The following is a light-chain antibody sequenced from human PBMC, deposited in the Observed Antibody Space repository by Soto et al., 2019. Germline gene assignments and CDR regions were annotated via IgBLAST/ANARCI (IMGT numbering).Light chain of an antibody. Sequence: EIVMTQSPATLSVSPVERATLACRASQSVSGNLAWYQQKPGQAPSVVIYDASTRAAGIPARFSGSGSGTQFTLNISSLQSEDFAVYSCQQYNKWPWTFGQGTKVDIK. V-gene: IGKV3-15*01. J-gene: IGKJ1*01. CDR3: QQYNKWPWT. CDR2: DAS. CDR1: QSVSGN.